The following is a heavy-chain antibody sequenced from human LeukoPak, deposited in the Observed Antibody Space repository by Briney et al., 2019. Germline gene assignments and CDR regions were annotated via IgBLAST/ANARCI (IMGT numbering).Heavy chain of an antibody. J-gene: IGHJ3*02. Sequence: PSETLSLTCTVSGGSVSSYYWSWIRQPPGRGLEWIGYIYNSGSTNYNPSLKSRVTISIDTSKNQFSLKLSSVAAADTAVYYCARVQRITMIVVVSNAFDIWGQGTMVTVSS. V-gene: IGHV4-59*02. D-gene: IGHD3-22*01. CDR1: GGSVSSYY. CDR2: IYNSGST. CDR3: ARVQRITMIVVVSNAFDI.